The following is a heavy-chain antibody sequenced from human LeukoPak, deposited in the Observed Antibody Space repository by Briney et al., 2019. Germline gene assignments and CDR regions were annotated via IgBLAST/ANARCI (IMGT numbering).Heavy chain of an antibody. D-gene: IGHD2-2*02. J-gene: IGHJ4*02. V-gene: IGHV3-23*01. CDR3: ARDRCSSSNCYSFVY. Sequence: GGSLRLSCAASGFTFSSYAMSWVRQAPGKGLEWVSAISGSGGSTYYADSVKGRFTISRDNSKNTLYLQMNSLRAEDTAVYYCARDRCSSSNCYSFVYWGQGTLVTVSS. CDR2: ISGSGGST. CDR1: GFTFSSYA.